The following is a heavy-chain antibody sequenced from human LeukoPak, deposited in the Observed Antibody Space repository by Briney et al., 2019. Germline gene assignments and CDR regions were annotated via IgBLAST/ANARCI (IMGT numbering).Heavy chain of an antibody. Sequence: ASVKVSCKASGYTFTSYDINWVRQATGQGLEWMGWMNPNSGNTGYAQKFQGRVTMTRNTSISTAYMELSSLRSEDAAVYYRARILTRSTVTRFGYWGQGTLVTVSS. CDR1: GYTFTSYD. D-gene: IGHD4-17*01. CDR3: ARILTRSTVTRFGY. V-gene: IGHV1-8*01. J-gene: IGHJ4*02. CDR2: MNPNSGNT.